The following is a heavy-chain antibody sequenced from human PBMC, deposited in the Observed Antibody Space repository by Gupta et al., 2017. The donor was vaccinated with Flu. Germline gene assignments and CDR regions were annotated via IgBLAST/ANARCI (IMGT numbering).Heavy chain of an antibody. CDR1: GGSIISSDYY. J-gene: IGHJ4*02. V-gene: IGHV4-39*01. CDR3: ARSDDYFDH. Sequence: SGGSIISSDYYWSWISQPPGKGLEYIGSVYYVGSTYYNGFLKSRVTISIDTSKNQFSLRLASVTAEDTAVYCARSDDYFDHWGQGARVTVSS. CDR2: VYYVGST.